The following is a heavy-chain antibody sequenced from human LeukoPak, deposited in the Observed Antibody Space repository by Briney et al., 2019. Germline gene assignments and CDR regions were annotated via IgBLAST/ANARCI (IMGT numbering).Heavy chain of an antibody. D-gene: IGHD6-13*01. J-gene: IGHJ4*02. CDR2: VYYSGST. CDR1: GDFITAYY. Sequence: SETLSLTCTVSGDFITAYYWSWIRQPPGKGLEWIGYVYYSGSTEYNPSLRSRVTISLEMSKHQFSLKLSSVTAADTAVYYCAAQYSSSFFDYWGQRTLVTVSS. V-gene: IGHV4-59*08. CDR3: AAQYSSSFFDY.